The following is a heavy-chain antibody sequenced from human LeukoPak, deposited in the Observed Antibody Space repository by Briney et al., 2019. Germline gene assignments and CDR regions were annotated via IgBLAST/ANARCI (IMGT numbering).Heavy chain of an antibody. CDR3: ARVEASGYDYGAFDY. Sequence: AGGSLRLSCAASGFTFSSYAMRWVRQAPGKGLEWVSGISGSGGSTYYADSVKGRFTISRDNAKNSLYLQMNSLRAEDTAVYYCARVEASGYDYGAFDYWGQGTLVTVSS. CDR1: GFTFSSYA. J-gene: IGHJ4*02. CDR2: ISGSGGST. V-gene: IGHV3-23*01. D-gene: IGHD5-12*01.